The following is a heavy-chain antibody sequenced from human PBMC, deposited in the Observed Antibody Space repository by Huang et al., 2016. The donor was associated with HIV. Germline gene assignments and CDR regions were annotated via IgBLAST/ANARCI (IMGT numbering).Heavy chain of an antibody. CDR1: GDSISSYY. Sequence: QVQLQESGPGLVKPSESLSLTCSVSGDSISSYYWSWIRQPPGKGLEWIGYIYYSGRTNYNPSLKSRLTISMDTSKNQFSLKMSSVTAADTAIYFCARRGVATNYFDHWGRGALVIVSS. V-gene: IGHV4-59*01. D-gene: IGHD3-10*01. CDR3: ARRGVATNYFDH. J-gene: IGHJ4*02. CDR2: IYYSGRT.